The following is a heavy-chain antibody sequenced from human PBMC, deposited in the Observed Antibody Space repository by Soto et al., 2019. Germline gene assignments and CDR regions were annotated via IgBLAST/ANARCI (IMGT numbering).Heavy chain of an antibody. D-gene: IGHD3-10*01. CDR3: AREGSHKDYIPNWFDP. V-gene: IGHV1-69*13. CDR2: IIPIFGTA. CDR1: GGTFSSYA. J-gene: IGHJ5*02. Sequence: ASVKVSCKASGGTFSSYAISWVRQAPGQGLEWMGGIIPIFGTANYAQKFQGRVTITADESTSTAYMELSSLRSEDTAVYYCAREGSHKDYIPNWFDPWGQGTLVTVSS.